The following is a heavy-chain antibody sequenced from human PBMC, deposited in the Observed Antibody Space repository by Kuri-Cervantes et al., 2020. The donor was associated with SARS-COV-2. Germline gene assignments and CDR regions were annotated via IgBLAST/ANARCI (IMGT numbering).Heavy chain of an antibody. D-gene: IGHD3-22*01. CDR2: INHSGST. J-gene: IGHJ6*03. Sequence: SQTLSLTCAVFGGSFSGYYWSWIRQSPGKGLEWIGKINHSGSTNYNPSLSSRVTISVDMSKNQFSLKLSSVTAADTAVYYCVGFYYYHSSGFVANYYYMDVWGKGTTVTVSS. V-gene: IGHV4-34*01. CDR3: VGFYYYHSSGFVANYYYMDV. CDR1: GGSFSGYY.